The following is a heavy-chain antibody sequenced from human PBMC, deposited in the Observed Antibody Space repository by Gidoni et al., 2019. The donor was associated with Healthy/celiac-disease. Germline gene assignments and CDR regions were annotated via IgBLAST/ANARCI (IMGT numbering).Heavy chain of an antibody. CDR1: GFTFSSYG. CDR2: ISYDGSNK. CDR3: AKDSTGWVFDY. Sequence: QVQLVESGGGVVQPGRSLRPSCAASGFTFSSYGMHWVRQAPGKGLEWVAVISYDGSNKYYADSVKGRFTISRDNSKNTLYLQMNSLRAEDTAVYYCAKDSTGWVFDYWGQGTLVTVSS. D-gene: IGHD6-19*01. J-gene: IGHJ4*02. V-gene: IGHV3-30*18.